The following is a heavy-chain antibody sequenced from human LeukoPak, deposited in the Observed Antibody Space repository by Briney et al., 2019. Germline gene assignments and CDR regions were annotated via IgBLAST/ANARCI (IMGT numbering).Heavy chain of an antibody. CDR2: IYYSGST. J-gene: IGHJ4*02. Sequence: KTSETLSLTCTVSGGSISSYYWNWIRQPPGKGLEWIGYIYYSGSTNHNPSLKSRVTISVDTSKNQFSLKLSSVTAADTAVYYCARTSYPSRDAYTPFDYWGQGTLVTVSS. D-gene: IGHD5-24*01. CDR1: GGSISSYY. CDR3: ARTSYPSRDAYTPFDY. V-gene: IGHV4-59*08.